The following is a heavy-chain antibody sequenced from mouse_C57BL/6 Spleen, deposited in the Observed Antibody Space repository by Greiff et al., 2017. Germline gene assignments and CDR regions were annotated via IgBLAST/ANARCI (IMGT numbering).Heavy chain of an antibody. J-gene: IGHJ2*01. D-gene: IGHD2-4*01. Sequence: VQLQQSGPELVKPGASVKISCKASGYAFSSSWMNWVKQRPGKGLEWIGRIYPGDGDTNYNGKFKGKATLTAAKSSSTAYMQLSSLTSEDSAVYFCSGKDYDGGYWGQGTTLTVSS. CDR1: GYAFSSSW. CDR2: IYPGDGDT. V-gene: IGHV1-82*01. CDR3: SGKDYDGGY.